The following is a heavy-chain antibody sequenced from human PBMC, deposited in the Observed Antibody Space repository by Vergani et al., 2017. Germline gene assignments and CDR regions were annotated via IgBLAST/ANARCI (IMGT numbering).Heavy chain of an antibody. CDR2: IYSGGST. J-gene: IGHJ3*02. CDR3: AKGRLRLDDAFDI. Sequence: EVQLLESGGGLVQPGGSLRLSCAASGFTFSSYAMSWVRQAPGKGLEWVSAIYSGGSTYYADSVKGRFTISRDNSKNSLYLQMNSLRTEDTALYYCAKGRLRLDDAFDIWGQGTMVTVSS. CDR1: GFTFSSYA. D-gene: IGHD3-16*01. V-gene: IGHV3-23*05.